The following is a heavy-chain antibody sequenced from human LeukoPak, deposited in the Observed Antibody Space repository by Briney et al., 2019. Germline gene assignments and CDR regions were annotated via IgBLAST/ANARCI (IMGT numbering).Heavy chain of an antibody. J-gene: IGHJ4*02. D-gene: IGHD3-22*01. Sequence: GGSLRLSCAASGFTFSSYWMSWVRQAPGKGLEWVANIKQDGSEKYYVDSVKGRFTISRDNAKNTLYLQMNSLRAEDTAVYYCAKAPHYYDSSGYRGFWGQGTLVTVSS. CDR1: GFTFSSYW. V-gene: IGHV3-7*03. CDR3: AKAPHYYDSSGYRGF. CDR2: IKQDGSEK.